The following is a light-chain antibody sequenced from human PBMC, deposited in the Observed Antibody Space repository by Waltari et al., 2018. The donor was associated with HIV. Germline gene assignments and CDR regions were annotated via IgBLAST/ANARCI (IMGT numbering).Light chain of an antibody. J-gene: IGLJ2*01. CDR3: SSFTTSITVV. V-gene: IGLV2-18*02. Sequence: QSALTQPPSVSGSLGQSVTIPCTGTSSDVGNYHEGSWYQPSPGTAPRLLIYDVSTRPSGVPDRFSGSKSGNTASLTISGLQAEDEADYYCSSFTTSITVVCGGGTKLPVL. CDR2: DVS. CDR1: SSDVGNYHE.